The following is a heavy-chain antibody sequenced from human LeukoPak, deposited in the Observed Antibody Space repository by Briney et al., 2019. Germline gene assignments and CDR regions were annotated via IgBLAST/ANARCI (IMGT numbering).Heavy chain of an antibody. V-gene: IGHV4-59*08. D-gene: IGHD6-6*01. CDR1: GGSISSYY. J-gene: IGHJ4*02. Sequence: PSETLSLTCTVSGGSISSYYWSWIRQPPGKGLEWIGYIYYSGSTNYNPSLKSRVTISVDTSKNQFSLKLSSVTAADTAVYYCARLAKYSSLGYWGQGTLVTVSS. CDR2: IYYSGST. CDR3: ARLAKYSSLGY.